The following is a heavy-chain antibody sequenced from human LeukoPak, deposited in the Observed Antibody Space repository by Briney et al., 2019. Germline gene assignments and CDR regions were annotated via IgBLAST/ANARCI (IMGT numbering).Heavy chain of an antibody. CDR1: GFSLRSYG. CDR2: IRNDGTII. J-gene: IGHJ4*02. CDR3: AKDGYSSGWYDY. Sequence: GGSLRLSCAASGFSLRSYGMHWVRQAPGKGLECVSFIRNDGTIIYYADSVKGRFTISRDNSKNTLYLQMNSLRAEDTAVYYCAKDGYSSGWYDYWGQGTLVTVSS. D-gene: IGHD6-19*01. V-gene: IGHV3-30*02.